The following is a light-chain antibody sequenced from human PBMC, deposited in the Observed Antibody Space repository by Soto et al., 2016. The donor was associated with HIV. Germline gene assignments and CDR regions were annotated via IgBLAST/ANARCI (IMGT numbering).Light chain of an antibody. Sequence: SYELTQPPSVSVAPGKTANINCGGNYIGDKSVHWYQQKPGQAPVLVVFDDYDRPSGIPERFSGSNSGNTATLTISRVEAGDEADYYRQVWDGRSDHHVVFGGGTKLTVL. J-gene: IGLJ2*01. V-gene: IGLV3-21*03. CDR1: YIGDKS. CDR2: DDY. CDR3: QVWDGRSDHHVV.